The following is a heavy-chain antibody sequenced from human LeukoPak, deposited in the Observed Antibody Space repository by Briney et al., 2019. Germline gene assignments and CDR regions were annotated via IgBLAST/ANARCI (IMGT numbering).Heavy chain of an antibody. J-gene: IGHJ4*02. V-gene: IGHV4-39*07. CDR1: GGSISSSSYY. D-gene: IGHD6-19*01. Sequence: SETLSLTCTVSGGSISSSSYYWGWIRQPPGKGLEWIGSIYYSGSSTYYNLSLKSRVTISIDTAKNQFSLKLSSVTAADTAVYYCARGGQGRIAVADGGFDYWGQGTLVTVSS. CDR3: ARGGQGRIAVADGGFDY. CDR2: IYYSGSST.